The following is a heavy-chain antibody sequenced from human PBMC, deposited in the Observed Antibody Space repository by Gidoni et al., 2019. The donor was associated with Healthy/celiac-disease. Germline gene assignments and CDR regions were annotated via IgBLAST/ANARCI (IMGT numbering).Heavy chain of an antibody. Sequence: QLQLQESGPGLVKPSETLSLTCTVSGGSISSSSYYWGWIRQPPGKGLEWIGSIYYSGSTYYNPSLKSRVTISVDTSKNQFSLKLSSVTAADTAVYYCARQRVGATSPGAFDIWGQGTMVTVSS. CDR3: ARQRVGATSPGAFDI. J-gene: IGHJ3*02. V-gene: IGHV4-39*01. CDR1: GGSISSSSYY. CDR2: IYYSGST. D-gene: IGHD1-26*01.